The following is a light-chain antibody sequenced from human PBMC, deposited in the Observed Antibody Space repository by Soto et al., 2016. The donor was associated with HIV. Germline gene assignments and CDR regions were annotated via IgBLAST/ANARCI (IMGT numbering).Light chain of an antibody. CDR3: QQYNSYSPQWT. J-gene: IGKJ1*01. V-gene: IGKV1-5*03. Sequence: DIQLTQSPSSLSASIGDTVTITCRASQSINSWLAWYQQKAGKAPKLLIYKASSLESGVPSRFSGSGSGTEFTLTISSLQPDDFATYYCQQYNSYSPQWTFGQGTKVEIK. CDR2: KAS. CDR1: QSINSW.